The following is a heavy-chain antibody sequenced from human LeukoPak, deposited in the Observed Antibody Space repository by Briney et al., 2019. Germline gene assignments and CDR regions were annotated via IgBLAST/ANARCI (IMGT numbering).Heavy chain of an antibody. D-gene: IGHD1-26*01. CDR2: ITGSGVST. Sequence: PGGSLRLSCAASGFTFRSYAMSWVRQAPGKGLEWVSSITGSGVSTSYVDSVKRRFTISRDSSKNALYLQMNSLRAEDTAVYYCAKDSLYSGSSRAFDYWGQGTLVTVSS. J-gene: IGHJ4*02. V-gene: IGHV3-23*01. CDR1: GFTFRSYA. CDR3: AKDSLYSGSSRAFDY.